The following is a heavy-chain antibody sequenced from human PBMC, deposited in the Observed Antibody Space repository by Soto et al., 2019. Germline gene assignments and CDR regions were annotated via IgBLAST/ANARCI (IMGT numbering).Heavy chain of an antibody. V-gene: IGHV5-51*01. D-gene: IGHD6-13*01. CDR2: IYPGDSDT. CDR3: ARQMEEAAGLHYFDY. CDR1: GYSFTSYW. Sequence: GESLKISCKGSGYSFTSYWIGWVPQMPGKGLELMGIIYPGDSDTRYSPSFQGQVTISADKTISTAYLQWSSLKASDTAMYYCARQMEEAAGLHYFDYWGQGTLVTVSS. J-gene: IGHJ4*02.